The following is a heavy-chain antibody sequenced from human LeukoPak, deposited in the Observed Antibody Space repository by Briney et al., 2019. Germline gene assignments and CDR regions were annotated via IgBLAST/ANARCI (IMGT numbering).Heavy chain of an antibody. Sequence: PSETLSLTCTVSGGSISSSSYYWGWIRQPPGKGLEWIGSIYYSGSTYYNPSLKSRVTISVDKSKNQFSLKLSSVTAADTAVYYCARVHYDILTGYPDYFDYWGQGTLVTVSS. D-gene: IGHD3-9*01. CDR2: IYYSGST. J-gene: IGHJ4*02. V-gene: IGHV4-39*07. CDR1: GGSISSSSYY. CDR3: ARVHYDILTGYPDYFDY.